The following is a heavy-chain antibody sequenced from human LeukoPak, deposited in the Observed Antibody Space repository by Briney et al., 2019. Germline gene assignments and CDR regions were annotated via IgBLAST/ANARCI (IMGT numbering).Heavy chain of an antibody. J-gene: IGHJ6*03. CDR1: GYTFTSYD. V-gene: IGHV1-8*01. CDR2: MNPNSGNT. D-gene: IGHD3-10*01. CDR3: ARVCVAMVRGVALSNYYYYMDV. Sequence: GASVKVSCKASGYTFTSYDINWVRQATGQGLEWMGWMNPNSGNTGYAQKFQGRVTMTRNTSISTAYMELSSLRSEDTAVYYCARVCVAMVRGVALSNYYYYMDVWGKGTTVTVSS.